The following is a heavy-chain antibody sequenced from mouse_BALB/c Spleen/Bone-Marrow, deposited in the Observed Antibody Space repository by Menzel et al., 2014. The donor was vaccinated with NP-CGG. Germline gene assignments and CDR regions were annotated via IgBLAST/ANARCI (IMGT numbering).Heavy chain of an antibody. CDR3: ARERGTTAYFDY. D-gene: IGHD1-2*01. Sequence: VQLQQSGPELVKPGASVRISCKASGYTFXSYYIHWVNQRPGQGLEWIGWIYPGNVNTKYNEKFKGKATLTADKSSSTAYMQLSGLTSEDSAVYFCARERGTTAYFDYWGQGTTLTVSS. J-gene: IGHJ2*01. CDR2: IYPGNVNT. V-gene: IGHV1S56*01. CDR1: GYTFXSYY.